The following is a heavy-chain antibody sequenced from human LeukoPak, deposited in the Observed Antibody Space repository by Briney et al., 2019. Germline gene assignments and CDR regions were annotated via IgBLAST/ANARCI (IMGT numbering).Heavy chain of an antibody. D-gene: IGHD3-10*01. CDR2: IYPGDSDT. Sequence: GESLKISCKGSGYRFTSYWIGWVRQMPGKGLEWMGIIYPGDSDTRYSPSFQGQVTISADKSISTAYLQWSSLKASDTAMYYCARPCYYGSGSYYFDYWGQGTLVTVSS. V-gene: IGHV5-51*01. J-gene: IGHJ4*02. CDR1: GYRFTSYW. CDR3: ARPCYYGSGSYYFDY.